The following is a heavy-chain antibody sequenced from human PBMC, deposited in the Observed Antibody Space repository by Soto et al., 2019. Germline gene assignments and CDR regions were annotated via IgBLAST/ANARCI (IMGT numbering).Heavy chain of an antibody. J-gene: IGHJ6*02. CDR1: GGTFRSYS. D-gene: IGHD3-22*01. V-gene: IGHV1-69*01. CDR2: IIPIFDIT. CDR3: ARPDEGGYYSNHHYYYALDV. Sequence: QVQLVQSGAEVKKPGSSVKVSCKASGGTFRSYSISWVRQAPGQGLEWMGGIIPIFDITNYAQKFQGRVTITADESTSTAYMELSSLGSDDTDVYYCARPDEGGYYSNHHYYYALDVWGQGTTVTV.